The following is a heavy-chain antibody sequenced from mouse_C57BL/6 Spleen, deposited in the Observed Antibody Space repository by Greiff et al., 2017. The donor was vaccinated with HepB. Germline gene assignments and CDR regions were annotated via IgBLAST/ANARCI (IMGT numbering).Heavy chain of an antibody. V-gene: IGHV1-15*01. CDR3: TRGSNYEDWYFDV. D-gene: IGHD2-5*01. Sequence: QVQLQQSGAELVRPGASVTLSCKASGYTFTDYEMHWVKQTPVHGLEWIGAIDPETGGTAYNQKFKGKAILTADKSSSTAYMELRSLTSEDSAVYYCTRGSNYEDWYFDVWGTGTTVTVSS. CDR1: GYTFTDYE. CDR2: IDPETGGT. J-gene: IGHJ1*03.